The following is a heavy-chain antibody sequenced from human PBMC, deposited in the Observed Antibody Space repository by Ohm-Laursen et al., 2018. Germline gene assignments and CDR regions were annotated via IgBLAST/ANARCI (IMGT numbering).Heavy chain of an antibody. V-gene: IGHV4-4*07. CDR3: ARGGYYDSSAYTNWFDP. CDR1: GGSISSYH. D-gene: IGHD3-22*01. J-gene: IGHJ5*02. CDR2: IYTSGST. Sequence: SETLSLTCTVSGGSISSYHWGWIRQPAGKGLEWIGRIYTSGSTKYNPSLKSRVTMSVDMSKNQFSLKLSSVTAADTAVYYCARGGYYDSSAYTNWFDPWGQGTLVTVSS.